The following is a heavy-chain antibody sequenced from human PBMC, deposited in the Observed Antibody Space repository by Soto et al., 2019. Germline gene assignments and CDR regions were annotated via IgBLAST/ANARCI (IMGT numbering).Heavy chain of an antibody. CDR3: ARQSGDFWSGSPLYYYYGMDV. V-gene: IGHV5-10-1*01. CDR2: IDPSDSYT. D-gene: IGHD3-3*01. CDR1: GYSFTSYW. Sequence: GESLKISCKGSGYSFTSYWISWVRQMPGKGLEWMGRIDPSDSYTNYSPSFQGHVTISADKSISTAYLQWSSLKASDTAMYYCARQSGDFWSGSPLYYYYGMDVWRQGTTVTVSS. J-gene: IGHJ6*02.